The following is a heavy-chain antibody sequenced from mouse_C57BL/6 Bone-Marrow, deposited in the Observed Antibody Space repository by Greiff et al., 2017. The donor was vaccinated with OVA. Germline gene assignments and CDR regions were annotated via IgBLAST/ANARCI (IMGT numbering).Heavy chain of an antibody. D-gene: IGHD2-10*02. Sequence: QVQLQQSGAELVRPGASVKLSCKASGYTFTDYYINWVKQRPGQGLEWIARIYPGSGNTYYNEKFKGKATLTAEKSSSTAYMQLSSLTSEDSAVYFCARWYGNYVGEYYFDYWGQGTTLTVSS. CDR3: ARWYGNYVGEYYFDY. V-gene: IGHV1-76*01. J-gene: IGHJ2*01. CDR2: IYPGSGNT. CDR1: GYTFTDYY.